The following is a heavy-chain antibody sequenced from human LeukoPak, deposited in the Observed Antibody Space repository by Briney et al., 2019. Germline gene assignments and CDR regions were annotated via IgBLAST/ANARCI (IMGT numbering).Heavy chain of an antibody. CDR1: GFSFSSYE. Sequence: GGSLRLSCATSGFSFSSYEMNWVRQAPGKGLEWISYISCSGSTIYYADSVKGRFTISRDNAKNSLYLQMNSLTAEDTAVYYCARSSGWYAWGPGNLVTVSS. D-gene: IGHD6-19*01. CDR3: ARSSGWYA. CDR2: ISCSGSTI. J-gene: IGHJ1*01. V-gene: IGHV3-48*03.